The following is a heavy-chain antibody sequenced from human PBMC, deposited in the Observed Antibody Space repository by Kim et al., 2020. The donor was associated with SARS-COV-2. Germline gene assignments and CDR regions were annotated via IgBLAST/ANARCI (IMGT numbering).Heavy chain of an antibody. CDR3: TTDDSSGWWFLY. CDR2: IKSKTDGGTT. V-gene: IGHV3-15*01. D-gene: IGHD6-19*01. CDR1: GFTFSNAW. J-gene: IGHJ4*02. Sequence: GGSLRLSCAASGFTFSNAWMSWVRQAPGKGLEWVGRIKSKTDGGTTDYAAPVKGRFTISRDDSKNTLYLQMNSLKTEDTAVYYCTTDDSSGWWFLYWGQGTLVTVSS.